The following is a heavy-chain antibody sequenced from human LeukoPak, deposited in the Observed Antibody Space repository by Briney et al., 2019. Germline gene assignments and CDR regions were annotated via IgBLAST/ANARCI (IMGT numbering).Heavy chain of an antibody. CDR2: IHVSGTT. J-gene: IGHJ4*02. CDR3: AREAERRIVN. V-gene: IGHV4-38-2*02. Sequence: SETLSLTCVVSGFSISSSYFWGWIRQPPGKGLEWIANIHVSGTTFYNSSLNSRVAISIDTSKNQFSLKLSSVTAADTAVYFCAREAERRIVNWGRGTLATVSS. CDR1: GFSISSSYF. D-gene: IGHD1-1*01.